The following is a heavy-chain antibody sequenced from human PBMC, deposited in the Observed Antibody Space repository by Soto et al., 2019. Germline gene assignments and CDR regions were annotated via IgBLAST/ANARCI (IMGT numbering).Heavy chain of an antibody. CDR3: AKDPSPFGSGSYPYYFDY. D-gene: IGHD1-26*01. J-gene: IGHJ4*02. CDR2: ISYDGSNK. Sequence: LRLSCAASGFTFSSYGMHWVRQAPRKGLEWVAVISYDGSNKYYADSVKGRFTISRDNSKNTLYLQMNSLRAEDTAVYYCAKDPSPFGSGSYPYYFDYWGQGTLVTVSS. CDR1: GFTFSSYG. V-gene: IGHV3-30*18.